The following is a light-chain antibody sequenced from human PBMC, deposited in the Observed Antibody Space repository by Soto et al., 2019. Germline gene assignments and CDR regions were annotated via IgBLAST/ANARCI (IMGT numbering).Light chain of an antibody. CDR2: SDD. Sequence: QSALTQPPSASGTPGQRVTMSCSGISSNIGINTVNWYQQLPGAAPKLLIYSDDKRPSGVPGRFSGSKSGTSASLAISGLQSDDEATYYCEAWDGSLNIVLFGGGTQLTVL. CDR3: EAWDGSLNIVL. V-gene: IGLV1-44*01. CDR1: SSNIGINT. J-gene: IGLJ2*01.